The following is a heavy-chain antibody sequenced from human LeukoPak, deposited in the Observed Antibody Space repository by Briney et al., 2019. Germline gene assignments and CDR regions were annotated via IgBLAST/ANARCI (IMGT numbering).Heavy chain of an antibody. Sequence: ASVNVSCRASGYTFTGYYLHWVRQAPGQGLEWMGRINWNSGRSNYAQKFQGRVTMTRDTSINTVYMVLSSLRFDDTAFYYCARADDTRGGNWFDPWGQGTLVTVSS. CDR3: ARADDTRGGNWFDP. CDR1: GYTFTGYY. V-gene: IGHV1-2*06. D-gene: IGHD3-22*01. J-gene: IGHJ5*02. CDR2: INWNSGRS.